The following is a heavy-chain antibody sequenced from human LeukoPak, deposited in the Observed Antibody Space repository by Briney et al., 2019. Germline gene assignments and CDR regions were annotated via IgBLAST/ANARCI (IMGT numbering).Heavy chain of an antibody. CDR3: ARGGKQGIAVAGTSPYYYYYMDV. CDR2: INHSGST. CDR1: GGSFSGYY. J-gene: IGHJ6*03. V-gene: IGHV4-34*01. D-gene: IGHD6-19*01. Sequence: PSETLSLTCAVYGGSFSGYYWSWIRQPPGKGLEWIGEINHSGSTNYNPSLKSRVTISVDTSKNQFSLKLSSVPAADTAVYYCARGGKQGIAVAGTSPYYYYYMDVWGKGTTVTVSS.